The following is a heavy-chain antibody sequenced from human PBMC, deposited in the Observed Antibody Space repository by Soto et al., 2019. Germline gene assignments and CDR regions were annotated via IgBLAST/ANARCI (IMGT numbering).Heavy chain of an antibody. J-gene: IGHJ4*02. V-gene: IGHV4-59*01. CDR2: IHYTGHT. CDR1: GGSISNFY. Sequence: QVQLQESGPGLVKPSETLSLICTVSGGSISNFYWSWTRQSPGKGLEWIGYIHYTGHTNYHPTLKIRGTISLGTAKSQFSLMLNSVTAADTAVYYCARAGNDNGGFYRAYWGQSTLVTVSS. CDR3: ARAGNDNGGFYRAY. D-gene: IGHD4-17*01.